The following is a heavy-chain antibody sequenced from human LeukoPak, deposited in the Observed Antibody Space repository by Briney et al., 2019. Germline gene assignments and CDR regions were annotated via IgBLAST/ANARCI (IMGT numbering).Heavy chain of an antibody. Sequence: GGSLRLSCAASGFTFSSYGMHWARQAPGKGLEWVAVIWYDGSNKYYADSVKGRFTISRDNSKNTLYQQMNSLRAEDTAVYYCARGNGDSLLYGMDVWGKGTTVTVSS. CDR2: IWYDGSNK. D-gene: IGHD4-17*01. CDR3: ARGNGDSLLYGMDV. CDR1: GFTFSSYG. J-gene: IGHJ6*04. V-gene: IGHV3-33*01.